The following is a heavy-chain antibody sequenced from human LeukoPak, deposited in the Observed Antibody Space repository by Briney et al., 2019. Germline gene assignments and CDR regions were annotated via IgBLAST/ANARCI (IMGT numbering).Heavy chain of an antibody. CDR2: IKQDGSEK. CDR3: ARDLKGYCSGGSCYFYYFDY. D-gene: IGHD2-15*01. V-gene: IGHV3-7*03. Sequence: GGSLRLSCAASGFTFSSYWMSWVRQAPGKGLEWVANIKQDGSEKYYVDSVKGRFTISRDNAKNSLYLQMNSLRADDTAVYYCARDLKGYCSGGSCYFYYFDYWGQGTLVTVSS. J-gene: IGHJ4*02. CDR1: GFTFSSYW.